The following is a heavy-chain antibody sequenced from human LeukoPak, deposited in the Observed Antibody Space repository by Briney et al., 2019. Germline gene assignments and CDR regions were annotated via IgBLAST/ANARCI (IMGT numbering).Heavy chain of an antibody. CDR2: ISGGGGST. CDR1: GFTFDDYA. J-gene: IGHJ6*03. D-gene: IGHD6-19*01. V-gene: IGHV3-43*02. Sequence: GGSLRLSCAASGFTFDDYAMHWVRQAPGEGLEGVCLISGGGGSTYYARSVKGRFTISRDNSKNSLYLQMNSLRTEDTALYYCAKAHGWYYYYMDVWGTGTTVTVSS. CDR3: AKAHGWYYYYMDV.